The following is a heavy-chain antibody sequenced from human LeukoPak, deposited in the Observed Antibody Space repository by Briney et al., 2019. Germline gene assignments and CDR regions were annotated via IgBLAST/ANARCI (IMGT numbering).Heavy chain of an antibody. J-gene: IGHJ4*02. Sequence: SETLSHTCTVSGGSISSSSYYWGWIRQPPGKGLEWIGSNYYSGSTYYNPSLKSRVTISVDTSKNQFSLKLSSVTAADTAVYYCASYFLRQNEDFDYWGQGTLVTVSS. CDR2: NYYSGST. CDR3: ASYFLRQNEDFDY. CDR1: GGSISSSSYY. D-gene: IGHD3-3*01. V-gene: IGHV4-39*07.